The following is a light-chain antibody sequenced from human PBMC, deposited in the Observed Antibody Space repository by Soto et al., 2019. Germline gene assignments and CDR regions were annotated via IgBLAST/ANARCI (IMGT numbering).Light chain of an antibody. V-gene: IGKV3-20*01. CDR1: QSITSKF. CDR3: QQYNNWPIT. Sequence: EIVLTQSPGTLSLSPGERATLSCRASQSITSKFLAWYQQKPGQAPRLLIYGVSSRASGIPDRFFGSVSGTDGTITINRLEQEDGSVYYCQQYNNWPITFGQGTRLEIK. CDR2: GVS. J-gene: IGKJ5*01.